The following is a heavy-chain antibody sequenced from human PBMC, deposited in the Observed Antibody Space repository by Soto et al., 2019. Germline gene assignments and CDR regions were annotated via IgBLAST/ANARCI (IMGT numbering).Heavy chain of an antibody. D-gene: IGHD4-17*01. CDR2: ISGSGGST. Sequence: GGSLRLSCAASGFTFSSYAMSWVRQAPGKGLEWVSAISGSGGSTYYADSVKGRFTISRDNSKNTLYLQMNSLRAEDTAVYYCAKGISAITTVSWLDPWGQGTLVTVSS. CDR1: GFTFSSYA. V-gene: IGHV3-23*01. J-gene: IGHJ5*02. CDR3: AKGISAITTVSWLDP.